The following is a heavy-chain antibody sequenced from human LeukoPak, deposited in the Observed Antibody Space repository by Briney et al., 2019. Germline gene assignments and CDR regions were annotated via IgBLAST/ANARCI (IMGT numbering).Heavy chain of an antibody. CDR3: ARGKKYYDFWSEFDY. D-gene: IGHD3-3*01. V-gene: IGHV4-59*01. Sequence: SETLSLTCTVSGGSISSYYWSWIRQPPGKGLEWIGYIYYSGSTNYNPSLKSRVTISVDTSKNQFSLELSSVTAADTAVYYCARGKKYYDFWSEFDYWGQGTLVTVSS. J-gene: IGHJ4*02. CDR1: GGSISSYY. CDR2: IYYSGST.